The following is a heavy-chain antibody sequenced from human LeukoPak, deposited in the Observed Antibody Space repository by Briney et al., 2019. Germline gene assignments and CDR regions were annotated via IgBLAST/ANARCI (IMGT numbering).Heavy chain of an antibody. D-gene: IGHD3-10*01. J-gene: IGHJ4*02. Sequence: PSETLSLTCPVSGGSISSSNWWSWVPHPPGKGLKWIGEIYHSGSTNHNPSLKSRVTISVDKSKNQFSLKLSSVTAADTAVYYCASLPGGSGSYLNYWGQGTLVTVSS. CDR3: ASLPGGSGSYLNY. V-gene: IGHV4-4*02. CDR2: IYHSGST. CDR1: GGSISSSNW.